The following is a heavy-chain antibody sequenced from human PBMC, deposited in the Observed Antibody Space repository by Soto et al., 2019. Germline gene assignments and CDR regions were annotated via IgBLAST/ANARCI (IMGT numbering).Heavy chain of an antibody. CDR1: GGSISSGGYY. J-gene: IGHJ6*02. CDR2: IYYSGST. Sequence: PSETLSLTCTVSGGSISSGGYYWSWIRQHPGKGLEWIGYIYYSGSTYYNPSLKSRVTISVDTSKNQFSLKPSSVTAADTAVYYCARDTEGLMDVWGQGTTVTVSS. V-gene: IGHV4-31*03. CDR3: ARDTEGLMDV.